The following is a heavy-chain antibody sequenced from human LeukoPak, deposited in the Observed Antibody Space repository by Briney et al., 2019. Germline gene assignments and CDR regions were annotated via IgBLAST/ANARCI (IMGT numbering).Heavy chain of an antibody. CDR1: GFIFNNYA. Sequence: GGSLRLSCAGSGFIFNNYAMHWVRQPPGKGLEWVSGISWNSGSIDYADSVKGRFTISRDNAKNSLYLQMNSLRAEDTAVYYCARNLRLTRDGMDVWGQGTTVTVSS. J-gene: IGHJ6*02. CDR3: ARNLRLTRDGMDV. V-gene: IGHV3-9*01. CDR2: ISWNSGSI.